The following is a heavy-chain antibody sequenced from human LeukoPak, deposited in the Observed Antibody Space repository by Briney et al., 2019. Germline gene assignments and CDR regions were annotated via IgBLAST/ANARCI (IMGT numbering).Heavy chain of an antibody. CDR3: ARGAQYGSGTVVTAIDY. CDR1: GFTVSSNY. V-gene: IGHV3-53*01. Sequence: GGSLRLSCAASGFTVSSNYMTWVRQAPGKGLEWVSAISGSGGSTYYADSVEGRFTISRDSSTNKLYLQMNSLRDEDTAVYYCARGAQYGSGTVVTAIDYWGQGTLVTVSS. J-gene: IGHJ4*02. D-gene: IGHD2-21*02. CDR2: ISGSGGST.